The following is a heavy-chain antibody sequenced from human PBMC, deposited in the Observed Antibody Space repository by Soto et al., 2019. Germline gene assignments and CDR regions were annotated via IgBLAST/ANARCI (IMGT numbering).Heavy chain of an antibody. CDR1: GFTFDDYG. J-gene: IGHJ3*02. V-gene: IGHV3-20*04. CDR2: INWNGGST. Sequence: GGSLRLSCAASGFTFDDYGMSWVRQAPGKGLEWVSGINWNGGSTGYADSVKGRFTISRDNAKNSLYLQMNSLRAEDTALYYCARVLYYDYVWGSYRPRAFDIWGQGTMVTVS. D-gene: IGHD3-16*02. CDR3: ARVLYYDYVWGSYRPRAFDI.